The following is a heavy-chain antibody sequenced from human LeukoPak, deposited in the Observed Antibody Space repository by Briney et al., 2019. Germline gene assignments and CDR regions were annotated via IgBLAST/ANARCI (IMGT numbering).Heavy chain of an antibody. Sequence: SETLSLTCAVYGGSFSGYYWSWIRQPPGKGLEWIGEINHSGSTNYNPSLKSRVTISVDTSKNQFSLKLSSVTAADTAVYYCARPNYYDIDAFDIWGQGTMVTVSS. CDR2: INHSGST. J-gene: IGHJ3*02. CDR1: GGSFSGYY. D-gene: IGHD3-22*01. CDR3: ARPNYYDIDAFDI. V-gene: IGHV4-34*01.